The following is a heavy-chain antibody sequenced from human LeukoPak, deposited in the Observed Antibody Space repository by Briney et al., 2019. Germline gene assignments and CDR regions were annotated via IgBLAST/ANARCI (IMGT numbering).Heavy chain of an antibody. J-gene: IGHJ4*02. CDR1: DGSISSVSYY. V-gene: IGHV4-39*01. CDR2: IYFSGTT. D-gene: IGHD1-26*01. CDR3: ARAQPYTGSYHSFDY. Sequence: PSETLSLTCAVSDGSISSVSYYWGWIRQPPGTGLEWIGTIYFSGTTYHNPSLKSRVTIFVDTSNNEFSLRLSSVIAADTAVYFCARAQPYTGSYHSFDYWGRGTLVTVSS.